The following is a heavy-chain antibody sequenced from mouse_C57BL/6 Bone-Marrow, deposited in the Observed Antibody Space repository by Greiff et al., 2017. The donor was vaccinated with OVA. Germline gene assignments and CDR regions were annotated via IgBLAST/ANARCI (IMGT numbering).Heavy chain of an antibody. V-gene: IGHV1-81*01. J-gene: IGHJ3*01. Sequence: VNLVESGAELARPGASVKLSCKASGYTFTSYGISWVKQRTGQGLEWIGEIYPRSGNTYYNEKFKGKATLTADKSSSTAYMELRSLTSEDSAVYFCARNWFAYWGQGTLVTVSA. CDR3: ARNWFAY. CDR1: GYTFTSYG. CDR2: IYPRSGNT.